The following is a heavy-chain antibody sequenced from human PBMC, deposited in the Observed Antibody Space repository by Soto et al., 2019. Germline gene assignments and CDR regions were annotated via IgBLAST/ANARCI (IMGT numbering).Heavy chain of an antibody. Sequence: RRLSCAASGFTFSSYGMHWVRQAPGKGLEWVAVISYDGSNKYYADSVKGRFTISRDNSKNTLYLQMNSLRAEDTAVYYCAKDLDDDSSGSNWFDPWGQGTLVTVSS. J-gene: IGHJ5*02. CDR2: ISYDGSNK. CDR3: AKDLDDDSSGSNWFDP. CDR1: GFTFSSYG. D-gene: IGHD3-22*01. V-gene: IGHV3-30*18.